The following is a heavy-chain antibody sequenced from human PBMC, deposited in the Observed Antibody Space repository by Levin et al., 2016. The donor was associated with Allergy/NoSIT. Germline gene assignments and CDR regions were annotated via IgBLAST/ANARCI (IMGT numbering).Heavy chain of an antibody. D-gene: IGHD7-27*01. CDR2: ISYDGSNK. J-gene: IGHJ4*02. V-gene: IGHV3-30*18. CDR3: AKDQTGEADY. Sequence: GESLKISCAASGFTFSSYGMHWVRQAPGKGLEWVAVISYDGSNKYYADSVKGRFTISRDNSKNTLYLQMNSLRAEDTAAYYCAKDQTGEADYWGQGTLVTVSS. CDR1: GFTFSSYG.